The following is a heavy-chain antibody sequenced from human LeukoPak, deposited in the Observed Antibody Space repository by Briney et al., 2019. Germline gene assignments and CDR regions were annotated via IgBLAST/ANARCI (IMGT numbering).Heavy chain of an antibody. Sequence: CSVKVSCKASGGTFSSYAISWVRQAPGQGLEWMGRIIPILGIANYAQKFQGRVTITADTSTSTVYMELSSLTSEDTAVYYCAREPIGIGVAGLDYWGQGTLVTVSS. J-gene: IGHJ4*02. CDR2: IIPILGIA. CDR1: GGTFSSYA. CDR3: AREPIGIGVAGLDY. D-gene: IGHD6-19*01. V-gene: IGHV1-69*04.